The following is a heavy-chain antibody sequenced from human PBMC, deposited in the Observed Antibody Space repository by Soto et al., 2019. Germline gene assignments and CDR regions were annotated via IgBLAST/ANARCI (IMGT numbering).Heavy chain of an antibody. Sequence: QVQLVQSGAEVKKPGASVKVSCKASGYTFTSYAISWVRQAPGQGLDWMGWISAYNGNTNYAQKLKGRVTMTTDTSMSTAYMKLRSLRSDDSAVYYCARDSPPVDYWGQGTRVTVSS. CDR2: ISAYNGNT. CDR3: ARDSPPVDY. V-gene: IGHV1-18*01. J-gene: IGHJ4*02. CDR1: GYTFTSYA.